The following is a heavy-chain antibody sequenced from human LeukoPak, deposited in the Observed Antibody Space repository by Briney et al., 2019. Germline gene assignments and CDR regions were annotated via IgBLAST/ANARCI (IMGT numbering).Heavy chain of an antibody. CDR2: IYYSGST. D-gene: IGHD6-13*01. V-gene: IGHV4-59*01. J-gene: IGHJ4*02. CDR3: ARVYKSGAAAGYYYFDY. CDR1: GGSISSYY. Sequence: SETLSLTCTVSGGSISSYYWSWIRQPPGKGLEWIGYIYYSGSTNYNPSLKSRVTISVDTSKNQFSLKLSSVTAADTAVYYCARVYKSGAAAGYYYFDYWGQGNLVTVSS.